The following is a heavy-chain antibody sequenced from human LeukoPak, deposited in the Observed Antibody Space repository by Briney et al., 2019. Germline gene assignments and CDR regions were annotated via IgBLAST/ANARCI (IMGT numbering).Heavy chain of an antibody. Sequence: ASVRVSCKASGYTFTSYGISWVRQAPGQGLEWMGWISGYSGNTNYAQKLQGRVSMTTDTSTSTAYMDLRSLRSDDTAVYYCTRAPRGDSYGYFDYWGQGTLVTVSS. D-gene: IGHD3-16*01. J-gene: IGHJ4*02. CDR3: TRAPRGDSYGYFDY. CDR2: ISGYSGNT. V-gene: IGHV1-18*01. CDR1: GYTFTSYG.